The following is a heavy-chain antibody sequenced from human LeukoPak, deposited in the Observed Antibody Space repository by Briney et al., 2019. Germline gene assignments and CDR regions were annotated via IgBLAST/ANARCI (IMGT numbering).Heavy chain of an antibody. CDR3: ARDYYGSGVDNKMDV. V-gene: IGHV4-31*03. J-gene: IGHJ6*02. CDR2: IYYSGGT. Sequence: TLSLTCTVSGGSISSGGYYWSWIRQHPGKGLEWIGYIYYSGGTYYNPSLKSRVTISVDTSKNQFSLKLSSVTAADTAVYYCARDYYGSGVDNKMDVWGQGTTVTVSS. CDR1: GGSISSGGYY. D-gene: IGHD3-10*01.